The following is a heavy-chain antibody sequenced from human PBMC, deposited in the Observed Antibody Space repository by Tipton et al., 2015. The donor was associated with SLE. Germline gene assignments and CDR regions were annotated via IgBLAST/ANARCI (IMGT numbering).Heavy chain of an antibody. CDR1: ADSFTHYH. Sequence: TLSLTCTVAADSFTHYHWSWIRQPPGKGLEWIGYVYHSGYSSTNYNPSLKSRVTLSVDTSKNQCFLKLNSVTAADTAVYYCARRGVVSRFDPWGQGTLVTVSS. V-gene: IGHV4-59*08. J-gene: IGHJ5*02. CDR2: VYHSGYSST. D-gene: IGHD2-8*02. CDR3: ARRGVVSRFDP.